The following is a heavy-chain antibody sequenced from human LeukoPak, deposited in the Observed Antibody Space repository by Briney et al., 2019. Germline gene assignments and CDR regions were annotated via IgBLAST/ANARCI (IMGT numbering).Heavy chain of an antibody. CDR1: GFTFSSYA. V-gene: IGHV3-30-3*01. J-gene: IGHJ4*02. CDR2: ISYDGSNK. D-gene: IGHD6-19*01. Sequence: SGGSLRLSCAASGFTFSSYAMHWVRQAPGKGLEWVAVISYDGSNKYYADSVKGRFTISRDNSKNTLYLQMNSLRAEDTAVYYCVGVGWSPFDYWGQGTLVTVSS. CDR3: VGVGWSPFDY.